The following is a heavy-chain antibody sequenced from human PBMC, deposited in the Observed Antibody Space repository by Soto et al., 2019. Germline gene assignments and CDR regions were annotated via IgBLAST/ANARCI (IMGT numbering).Heavy chain of an antibody. CDR2: ISTYNGNT. Sequence: GASVNVSCSAPGYTFTSYDISWLRQYPEQGLEWMGWISTYNGNTNYAQKLQGRVTMTTDTSTSTAYMELRSLRSDDTAVYYCARGFRVAATRWWFDPWGQGTLVTVSS. J-gene: IGHJ5*02. CDR3: ARGFRVAATRWWFDP. CDR1: GYTFTSYD. V-gene: IGHV1-18*01. D-gene: IGHD2-15*01.